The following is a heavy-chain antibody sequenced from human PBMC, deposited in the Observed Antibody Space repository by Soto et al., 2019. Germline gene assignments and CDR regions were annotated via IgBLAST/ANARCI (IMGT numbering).Heavy chain of an antibody. CDR3: ARGQRIGVVTTWFDY. D-gene: IGHD3-22*01. CDR2: IYQSGST. J-gene: IGHJ4*02. Sequence: PSETLSLTCAVSGDSISSGGYSWTWIRQPPGKGLEWIGHIYQSGSTLYNPSLESRVAISVDKSKNLFSLDLSSVTAADTAVYYCARGQRIGVVTTWFDYWGQGTLVTVSS. V-gene: IGHV4-30-2*01. CDR1: GDSISSGGYS.